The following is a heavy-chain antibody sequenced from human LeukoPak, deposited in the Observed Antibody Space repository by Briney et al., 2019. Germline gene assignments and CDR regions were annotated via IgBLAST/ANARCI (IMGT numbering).Heavy chain of an antibody. Sequence: GESLKISCKGYKYTFTDYWIGWVRQMPGKGLEWMGIIYPGDSDTRYSPSFQGQVTISADKSISTAYLQWSSLKASDTAMYYCARLGAIAAAGANYWGQGTLVTVSS. V-gene: IGHV5-51*01. CDR3: ARLGAIAAAGANY. J-gene: IGHJ4*02. D-gene: IGHD6-13*01. CDR2: IYPGDSDT. CDR1: KYTFTDYW.